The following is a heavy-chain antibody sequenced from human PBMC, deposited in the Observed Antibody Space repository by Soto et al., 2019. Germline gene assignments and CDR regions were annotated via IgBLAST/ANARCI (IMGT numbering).Heavy chain of an antibody. CDR3: ATDRQRSSGYYFDY. CDR2: FDPEDGET. CDR1: GYPLTELS. Sequence: GSVKVSLKVCGYPLTELSMHLVRQAPGKGLEWMGGFDPEDGETIYAQKFQGRVTMTEDTSTDTAYMELSSLRSEDTAVYYCATDRQRSSGYYFDYWGQGTMVTVSS. J-gene: IGHJ4*02. D-gene: IGHD1-26*01. V-gene: IGHV1-24*01.